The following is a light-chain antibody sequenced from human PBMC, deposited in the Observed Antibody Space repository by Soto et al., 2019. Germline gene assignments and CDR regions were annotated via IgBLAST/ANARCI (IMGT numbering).Light chain of an antibody. CDR2: EVR. CDR3: SSCSARNTLV. Sequence: QSALTQPGSVSGSPGQSITISCSGTSRDVGAYNLVSRYQQRPGKAPKLLIYEVRNRPSGLSYRFSGSKSGNTASLTISSLLPADYADYFCSSCSARNTLVFGGGTKLTV. CDR1: SRDVGAYNL. J-gene: IGLJ2*01. V-gene: IGLV2-14*01.